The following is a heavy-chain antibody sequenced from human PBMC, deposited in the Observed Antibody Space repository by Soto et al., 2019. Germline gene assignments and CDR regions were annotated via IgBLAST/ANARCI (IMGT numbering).Heavy chain of an antibody. J-gene: IGHJ4*02. CDR1: GFTFSSYS. D-gene: IGHD4-17*01. Sequence: PGGSLRLTCAASGFTFSSYSMNWVRQAPDKGLEWVSSISSSSSYIYYADSVKGRFTISRDNAKNLLYLQMNSLRAEDTAVYYCASYDYGDYLYDYWGQGTPVTVSS. V-gene: IGHV3-21*01. CDR2: ISSSSSYI. CDR3: ASYDYGDYLYDY.